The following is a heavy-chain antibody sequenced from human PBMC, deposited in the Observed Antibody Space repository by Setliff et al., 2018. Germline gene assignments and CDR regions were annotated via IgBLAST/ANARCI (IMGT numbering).Heavy chain of an antibody. Sequence: PSETLSLTCTVSGDSISSRTYYWSWIRQPAGKGLEWIGHIYTSWSTNYNPSLKSRLAISVDTSKNQFSLNLSSVTAADTAVYYCARDLHRISTQTPFDYWGQGTLVTVSS. D-gene: IGHD1-20*01. J-gene: IGHJ4*02. V-gene: IGHV4-61*09. CDR3: ARDLHRISTQTPFDY. CDR1: GDSISSRTYY. CDR2: IYTSWST.